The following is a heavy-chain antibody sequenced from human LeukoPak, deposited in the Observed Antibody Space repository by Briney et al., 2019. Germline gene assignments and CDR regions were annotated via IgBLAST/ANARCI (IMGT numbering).Heavy chain of an antibody. CDR2: IYPGDSDT. CDR1: GYSFTSYW. Sequence: GESLKISCKGSGYSFTSYWIGWVRQLPGKGLEWMGIIYPGDSDTRYSPSFQDQVTISADKSISTAYLQWSSLKASDTAMYYCARGRTARPDAFDIWGQGTMVTVSS. V-gene: IGHV5-51*01. D-gene: IGHD6-6*01. J-gene: IGHJ3*02. CDR3: ARGRTARPDAFDI.